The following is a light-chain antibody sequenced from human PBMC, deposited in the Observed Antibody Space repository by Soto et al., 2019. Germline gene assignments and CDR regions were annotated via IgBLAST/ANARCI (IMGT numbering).Light chain of an antibody. Sequence: DIQRTQSPSTLSGSVGDRVTITCRASQTISSWLAWYQQKPGKAPKLLIYKASTLKSGVPSRFSGSGSGTEFTLTINSLQSEDFAVYYCQQYNNWWTFGQGTKVDIK. CDR2: KAS. CDR3: QQYNNWWT. J-gene: IGKJ1*01. CDR1: QTISSW. V-gene: IGKV1-5*03.